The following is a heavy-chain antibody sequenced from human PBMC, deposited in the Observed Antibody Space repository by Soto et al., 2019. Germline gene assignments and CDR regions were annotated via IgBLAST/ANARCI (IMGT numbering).Heavy chain of an antibody. CDR3: ARDDYGDYEDY. J-gene: IGHJ4*02. CDR2: IWYDGSNK. Sequence: GGSLRLSCAASGFTFSSYGMHWVRQAPGKGLEWVAVIWYDGSNKYYADSVKGRFTISRDNSKNTLYLQMNSLRAEDTAVYYCARDDYGDYEDYWGQGTLVTVSS. V-gene: IGHV3-33*01. D-gene: IGHD4-17*01. CDR1: GFTFSSYG.